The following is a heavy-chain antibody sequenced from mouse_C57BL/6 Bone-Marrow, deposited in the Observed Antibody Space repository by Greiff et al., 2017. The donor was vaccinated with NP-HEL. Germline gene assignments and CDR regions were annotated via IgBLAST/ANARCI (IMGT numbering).Heavy chain of an antibody. V-gene: IGHV1-61*01. CDR1: GYTFTSYW. D-gene: IGHD3-2*02. CDR3: ARRGWDYAMDY. J-gene: IGHJ4*01. Sequence: VQLQQPGAELVRPGSSVKLSCKASGYTFTSYWMDWVKQRPGQGLEWIGNIYPSDSETHYNQKFKDKATLTVDKSSSTAYMQLSSLTSEDSAVDYCARRGWDYAMDYWGQGTSVTVSS. CDR2: IYPSDSET.